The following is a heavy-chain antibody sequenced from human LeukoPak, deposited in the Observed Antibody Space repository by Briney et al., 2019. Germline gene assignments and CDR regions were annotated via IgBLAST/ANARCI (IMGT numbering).Heavy chain of an antibody. CDR2: ISISSSTT. V-gene: IGHV3-48*01. J-gene: IGHJ3*02. CDR3: AKEIVVVPAALPEDAFDI. CDR1: GFVLSSYS. Sequence: GGSLRLSCAASGFVLSSYSMNWVRQAPGKGLEWISYISISSSTTFYADSVKGRFTISRDNSKNTLYLQMNSLRAEDMAVYYCAKEIVVVPAALPEDAFDIWGQGTMVTVSS. D-gene: IGHD2-2*01.